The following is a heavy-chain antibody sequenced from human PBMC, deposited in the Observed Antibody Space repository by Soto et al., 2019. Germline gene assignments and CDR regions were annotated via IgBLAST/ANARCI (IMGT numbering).Heavy chain of an antibody. V-gene: IGHV4-39*01. CDR2: TYYSGST. CDR1: GGSSSSSSYY. J-gene: IGHJ6*03. D-gene: IGHD1-26*01. Sequence: SETLSLTCTVSGGSSSSSSYYWGWIRKPPGKGLEWIGSTYYSGSTYYNPSPKSRVTISVDTSKNQFSLKLSSVTAADTAVYYCARVIWEYYIDVWGKGTTVTVSS. CDR3: ARVIWEYYIDV.